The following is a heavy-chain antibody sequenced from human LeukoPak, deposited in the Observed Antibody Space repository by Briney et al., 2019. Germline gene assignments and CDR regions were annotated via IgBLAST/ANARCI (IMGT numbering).Heavy chain of an antibody. Sequence: GSSVKVSCKASGGTFSSSAISWVRQAPGQGLEWMGRTIPLFGIANYAQKFRGRVTITADKSTSTAYMELSSLRSEDTAVYYCARGQLLWFGELLPMHYYYYGMDVWGQGTTVTVSS. V-gene: IGHV1-69*04. J-gene: IGHJ6*02. D-gene: IGHD3-10*01. CDR2: TIPLFGIA. CDR3: ARGQLLWFGELLPMHYYYYGMDV. CDR1: GGTFSSSA.